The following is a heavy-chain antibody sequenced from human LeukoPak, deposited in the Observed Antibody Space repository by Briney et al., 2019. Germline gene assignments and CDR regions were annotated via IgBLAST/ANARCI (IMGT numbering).Heavy chain of an antibody. CDR2: INPNSGGS. J-gene: IGHJ4*02. CDR1: GYTFTGYY. CDR3: ATGSSLYYFDY. D-gene: IGHD6-6*01. Sequence: ASVKVSCKAPGYTFTGYYMHWVRQAPGQGLEWLGWINPNSGGSNYAQKFQGRVTMTRDTSISTAYMELSRLRSDDTAVYYCATGSSLYYFDYWGQGTLVTVSS. V-gene: IGHV1-2*02.